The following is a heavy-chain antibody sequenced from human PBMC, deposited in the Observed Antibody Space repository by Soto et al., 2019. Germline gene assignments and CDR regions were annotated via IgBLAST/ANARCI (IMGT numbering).Heavy chain of an antibody. V-gene: IGHV4-31*04. CDR3: ALALGPPTGLAY. D-gene: IGHD6-19*01. CDR1: GASITSGHYY. CDR2: IYNSETT. Sequence: QVRLQESGPGLVKPSQTLSQTCTVSGASITSGHYYWTWIRQLPGKGLEWIGSIYNSETTHSNPSLTSRLTISIDTSANQFSLKLSSVTAADTAIYYCALALGPPTGLAYWGKGTLITVSA. J-gene: IGHJ4*02.